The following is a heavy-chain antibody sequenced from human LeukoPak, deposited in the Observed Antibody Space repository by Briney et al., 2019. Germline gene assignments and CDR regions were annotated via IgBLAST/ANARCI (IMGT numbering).Heavy chain of an antibody. Sequence: SETLSLTCTVSGGSISSSSYYWGWIRQPPGKGLEWIGSIYYSGSTYYNPSLKSRVTISVDTSKNQFSLKLSSVTAADTAVYYCARNDRYILNWFDPWGQGTLVTVSS. CDR3: ARNDRYILNWFDP. V-gene: IGHV4-39*01. CDR1: GGSISSSSYY. J-gene: IGHJ5*02. CDR2: IYYSGST. D-gene: IGHD3-3*02.